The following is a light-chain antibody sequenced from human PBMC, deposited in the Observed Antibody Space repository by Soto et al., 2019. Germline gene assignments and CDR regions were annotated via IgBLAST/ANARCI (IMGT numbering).Light chain of an antibody. J-gene: IGKJ4*01. CDR3: QQSYDIIS. CDR2: AAT. V-gene: IGKV1-39*01. Sequence: DIQMTQSPSSLSASVGDRVTITCRASQSIISYLSWYQQKPGKAPKLLIYAATTLHSGVPSRFSGSGSGTDFTLTISSLQPEDSATYYCQQSYDIISLGGGTKVDIK. CDR1: QSIISY.